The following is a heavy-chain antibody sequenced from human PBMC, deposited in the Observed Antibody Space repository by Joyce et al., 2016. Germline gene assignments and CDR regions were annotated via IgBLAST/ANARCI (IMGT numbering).Heavy chain of an antibody. CDR3: AKEGMTNPEGDSFDR. V-gene: IGHV1-3*01. Sequence: QVHLAQSGAEVKKPGASVKVSCKSSGYAFTAYAIHWVRQAPGQRLEWFGWINPDNGYTKYSQNLQGRVTITADTSATTAYMELRTLKPEDTATYYCAKEGMTNPEGDSFDRWGQRALVTVSS. D-gene: IGHD4-11*01. CDR1: GYAFTAYA. J-gene: IGHJ5*02. CDR2: INPDNGYT.